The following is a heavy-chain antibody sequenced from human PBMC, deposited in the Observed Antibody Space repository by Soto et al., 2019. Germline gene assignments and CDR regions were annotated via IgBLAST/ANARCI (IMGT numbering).Heavy chain of an antibody. CDR1: GRSISSGGYY. CDR2: IYYSGST. V-gene: IGHV4-31*03. Sequence: LTCTVSGRSISSGGYYWSWIRQLPGKGLEWIGYIYYSGSTNSNPSLRSRLTISVDMSKNQFSLKLNSVTAADTAVYYCAMGGDWFDPWGQGTLVTVSS. J-gene: IGHJ5*02. D-gene: IGHD3-16*01. CDR3: AMGGDWFDP.